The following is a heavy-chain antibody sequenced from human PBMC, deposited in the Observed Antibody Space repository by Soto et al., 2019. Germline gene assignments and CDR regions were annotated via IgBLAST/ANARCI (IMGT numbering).Heavy chain of an antibody. CDR1: GGSISSGDYY. D-gene: IGHD1-1*01. CDR2: IYYSGST. V-gene: IGHV4-30-4*01. CDR3: ARAIRVNDYYFDY. Sequence: PSETLSLTCTVSGGSISSGDYYWSWIRQPPGKGLEWIGYIYYSGSTYYNPSLKSRVTISVDTSKNQFSLKLSSVTAADTAVYYCARAIRVNDYYFDYWGQGXLVTVYS. J-gene: IGHJ4*02.